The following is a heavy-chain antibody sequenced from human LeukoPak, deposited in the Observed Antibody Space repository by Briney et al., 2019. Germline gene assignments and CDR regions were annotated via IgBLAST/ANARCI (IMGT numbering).Heavy chain of an antibody. V-gene: IGHV3-23*01. CDR2: ISDTGNT. J-gene: IGHJ6*03. D-gene: IGHD1-26*01. CDR3: AKNQRGQGEYYYYMDV. CDR1: GFTLSSYA. Sequence: GGSLRLSCAASGFTLSSYAMSWVRQAPGKGVEWVSAISDTGNTYHADSVKGRFTISRDSSKNTLFLQMNRLRPEDTAVYYCAKNQRGQGEYYYYMDVWGKGTTVTVSS.